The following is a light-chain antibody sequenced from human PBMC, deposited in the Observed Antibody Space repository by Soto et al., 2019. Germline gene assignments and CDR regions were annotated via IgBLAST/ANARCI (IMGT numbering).Light chain of an antibody. CDR1: ASVRSN. J-gene: IGKJ5*01. CDR3: QQYYDWPTIT. CDR2: GAS. V-gene: IGKV3-15*01. Sequence: EIVMTQSPATLSVPPGDRATLSCRASASVRSNLAWYGQKPGQAPRLIIYGASIRAAAIPARFSGSGSGTEFTLTISTLQSGDFAVYYCQQYYDWPTITFGQGTRLE.